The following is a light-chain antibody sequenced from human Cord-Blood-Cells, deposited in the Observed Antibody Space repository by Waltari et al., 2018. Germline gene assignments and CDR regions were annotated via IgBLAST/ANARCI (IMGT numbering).Light chain of an antibody. CDR3: QQYGSSPWT. Sequence: EIVLPQSPGPLSVSPGEGVTLSCRAIQSVSSSYLAWYQQKPGQAPRPLIYGASSRATGIPDRFSGSGSGTDFTLTISRLEPEDFAVYYCQQYGSSPWTFGQGTKVEIK. J-gene: IGKJ1*01. V-gene: IGKV3-20*01. CDR1: QSVSSSY. CDR2: GAS.